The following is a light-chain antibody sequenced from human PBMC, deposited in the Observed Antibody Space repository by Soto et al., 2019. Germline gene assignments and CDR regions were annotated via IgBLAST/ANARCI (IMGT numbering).Light chain of an antibody. CDR1: SSDVSGYNY. CDR2: EVT. Sequence: QSALTQPPSASGSPGQSVTISCTGTSSDVSGYNYVSWYQQYPGRAPKLMNYEVTKRPSGVPDRCSGSKSGNTASLTVSGHQAEDEADYYCSSYAASNNFYFVFGGGTKLTVL. J-gene: IGLJ3*02. V-gene: IGLV2-8*01. CDR3: SSYAASNNFYFV.